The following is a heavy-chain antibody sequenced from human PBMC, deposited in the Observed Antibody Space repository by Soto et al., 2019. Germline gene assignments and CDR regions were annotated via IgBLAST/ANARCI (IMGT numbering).Heavy chain of an antibody. CDR3: ARAASDNVLNWFDP. D-gene: IGHD1-1*01. CDR2: IYSGGRT. Sequence: GGSLRLSCAASGFTVSSNYMNWVRQAPGKGLEWVSVIYSGGRTYYADSVKGRFTISRGNSKNTVYLQMNSLRAEDTVVYYCARAASDNVLNWFDPWGQGTLVTVSS. CDR1: GFTVSSNY. V-gene: IGHV3-66*01. J-gene: IGHJ5*02.